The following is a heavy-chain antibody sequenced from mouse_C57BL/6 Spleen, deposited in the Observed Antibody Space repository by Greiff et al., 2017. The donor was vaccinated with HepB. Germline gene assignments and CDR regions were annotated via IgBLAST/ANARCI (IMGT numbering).Heavy chain of an antibody. Sequence: QVQLQQSGPELVKPGASVKLSCKASGYTFTSYDINWVKQRPGQGLEWIGWIYPRDGSTKYNEKFKGKATLTVDTSSSTAYMELHSLTSEDSAVYFCARDYYGSRGDYFDYWGQGTTLTVSS. D-gene: IGHD1-1*01. J-gene: IGHJ2*01. CDR2: IYPRDGST. CDR1: GYTFTSYD. V-gene: IGHV1-85*01. CDR3: ARDYYGSRGDYFDY.